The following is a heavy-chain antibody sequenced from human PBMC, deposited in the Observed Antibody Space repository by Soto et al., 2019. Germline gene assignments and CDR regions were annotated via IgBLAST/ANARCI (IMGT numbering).Heavy chain of an antibody. J-gene: IGHJ4*02. CDR3: ARSSSPTYYFDY. CDR1: GGSISSYY. CDR2: IYYSGST. D-gene: IGHD6-6*01. V-gene: IGHV4-59*01. Sequence: SETLSLTCTVSGGSISSYYWSWILQPPGKGLEWIGYIYYSGSTNYNPSLKSRVTISVDTSKNQFSLKLSSVTAADTAVYYCARSSSPTYYFDYWGQGTLVTVSS.